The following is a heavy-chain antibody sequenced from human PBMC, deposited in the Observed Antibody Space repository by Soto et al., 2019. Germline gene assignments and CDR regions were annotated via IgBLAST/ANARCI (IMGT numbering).Heavy chain of an antibody. Sequence: QVQLVESGGGLVKPGGSLRLSCAASGFSFSDYYFSWIRQAPGKGLEWVSYISSGGRTIYYVDSVQGRFTISRDNAKNSLYLQMNSLRAEDTAVYYCAREGDNGKYYDSWGQGALVTVSS. D-gene: IGHD1-26*01. CDR3: AREGDNGKYYDS. J-gene: IGHJ4*02. V-gene: IGHV3-11*01. CDR1: GFSFSDYY. CDR2: ISSGGRTI.